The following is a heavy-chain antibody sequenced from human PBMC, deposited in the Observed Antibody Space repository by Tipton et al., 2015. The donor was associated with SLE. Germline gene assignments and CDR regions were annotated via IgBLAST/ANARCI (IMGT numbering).Heavy chain of an antibody. CDR3: ARGHYYYGSGSYLNWFDP. CDR2: INHSGST. CDR1: GGSFSGYY. Sequence: TLPLTCAVYGGSFSGYYWSWIRQPPGKGLEWIGEINHSGSTNYNPSLKSRVTISVDTSKNQFSLKLSSVTAADTAVYYCARGHYYYGSGSYLNWFDPWGQGTLVTVSS. J-gene: IGHJ5*02. V-gene: IGHV4-34*01. D-gene: IGHD3-10*01.